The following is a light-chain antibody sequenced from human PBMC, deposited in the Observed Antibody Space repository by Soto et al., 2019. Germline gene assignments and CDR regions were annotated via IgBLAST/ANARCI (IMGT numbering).Light chain of an antibody. CDR2: AAS. Sequence: DIQMTQSPSSLSASVGDRVTITCRASQSISTYLHRYQQKPGKAPNLLIYAASTLQSGVPSRFSGSGSGTDFTLTISSLQPEDFATYFCQHGYSTPLTFXGGTKVDIK. J-gene: IGKJ4*01. V-gene: IGKV1-39*01. CDR1: QSISTY. CDR3: QHGYSTPLT.